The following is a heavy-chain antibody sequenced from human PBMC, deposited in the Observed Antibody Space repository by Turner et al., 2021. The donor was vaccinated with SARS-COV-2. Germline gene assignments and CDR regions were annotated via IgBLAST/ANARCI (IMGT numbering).Heavy chain of an antibody. CDR3: ATGYAYCGADCSIDY. J-gene: IGHJ4*02. D-gene: IGHD2-21*02. CDR1: GYTLIELS. CDR2: FDPEDGET. Sequence: QVQLVQSGAEVKKPGASVKVPCKVSGYTLIELSMHWVRQAPGKGLEWMGGFDPEDGETIYAQKFQGRVTMTEDTSTDTAYMELSSLRSEDTAVYYCATGYAYCGADCSIDYWGQGTLVTVSS. V-gene: IGHV1-24*01.